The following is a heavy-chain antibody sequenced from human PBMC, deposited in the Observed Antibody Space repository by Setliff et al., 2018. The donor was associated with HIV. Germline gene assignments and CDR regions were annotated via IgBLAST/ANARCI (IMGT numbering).Heavy chain of an antibody. J-gene: IGHJ6*02. V-gene: IGHV1-8*02. D-gene: IGHD3-10*01. CDR3: AGNFGLSPSGKYYYYYGMDI. CDR2: MNPNSGNT. CDR1: GFAFTSYD. Sequence: GASVKVSCKTSGFAFTSYDINWVRQAAGQGLEWMGWMNPNSGNTGYAQNFQGRVTMTRDTSINAAYMELRGLRSDDTAVYYCAGNFGLSPSGKYYYYYGMDIWGQGTTVTVSS.